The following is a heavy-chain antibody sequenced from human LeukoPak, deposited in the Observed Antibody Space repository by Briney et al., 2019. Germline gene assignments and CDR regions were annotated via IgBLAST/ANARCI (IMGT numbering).Heavy chain of an antibody. CDR1: GLTFSSYS. CDR3: ARDHPYSYGYFDY. J-gene: IGHJ4*02. Sequence: AGGSLRPSCAASGLTFSSYSTSWVRQAPGKGRGWDSSISSSSSYIYYADSVKGRFTISRDNAKNSLYLQMNSLRAEDTAVYYCARDHPYSYGYFDYWGQGTLVTVSS. D-gene: IGHD5-18*01. CDR2: ISSSSSYI. V-gene: IGHV3-21*01.